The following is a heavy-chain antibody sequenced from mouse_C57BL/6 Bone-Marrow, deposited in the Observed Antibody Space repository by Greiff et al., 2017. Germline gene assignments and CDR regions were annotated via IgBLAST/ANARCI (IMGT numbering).Heavy chain of an antibody. CDR1: GYTFTSYD. CDR3: ARYLFFAY. CDR2: IYPRDGST. Sequence: VKVVESGPELVKPGASVKLSCKASGYTFTSYDINWVKQRPGQGLEWIGWIYPRDGSTKYNEKFKGKATLTVDTSSSTAYMELHSLTSEDSAVYFCARYLFFAYWGQGTLVTVSA. J-gene: IGHJ3*01. V-gene: IGHV1-85*01.